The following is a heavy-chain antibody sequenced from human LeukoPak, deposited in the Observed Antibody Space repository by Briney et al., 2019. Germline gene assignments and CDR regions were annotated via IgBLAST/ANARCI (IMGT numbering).Heavy chain of an antibody. D-gene: IGHD6-13*01. CDR3: AREGASYSSSWYGMSYDAFDI. V-gene: IGHV1-69*13. CDR2: IIPIFGTA. CDR1: GGTFSSYA. Sequence: ASVKVSCTASGGTFSSYAISWVRQAPGQGLEWMGGIIPIFGTANYAQKFQGRVTITADESTSTAYMELSSLRSEDTAVYYCAREGASYSSSWYGMSYDAFDIWGQGTMVTVSS. J-gene: IGHJ3*02.